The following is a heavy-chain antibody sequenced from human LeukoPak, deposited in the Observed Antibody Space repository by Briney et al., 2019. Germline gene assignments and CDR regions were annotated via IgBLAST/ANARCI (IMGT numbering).Heavy chain of an antibody. D-gene: IGHD6-13*01. J-gene: IGHJ4*02. CDR1: GFTFSSYA. CDR2: ISSNVGST. Sequence: GGSLRLSCAASGFTFSSYAMHWVPQAPGKGLEYVSAISSNVGSTYYANSVQGRFTISRDKSKNTLYLQMNSLRAEDTAVYYCARDPQYSSSWNFDYWGQGTLVTVSS. V-gene: IGHV3-64*01. CDR3: ARDPQYSSSWNFDY.